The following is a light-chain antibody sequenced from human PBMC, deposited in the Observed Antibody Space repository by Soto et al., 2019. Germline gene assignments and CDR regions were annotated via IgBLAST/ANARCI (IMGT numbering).Light chain of an antibody. V-gene: IGKV1-39*01. CDR2: AAS. CDR1: QGIRNY. Sequence: DIQMTQSPSSLSASVGDRVTITCRASQGIRNYLNWYQQKPGKAPKLLIYAASSFQSGVPSRFSGSGSGTDFTLTISSLQPEDSASYFCQQSSSAPLTFGGGTKVEIK. CDR3: QQSSSAPLT. J-gene: IGKJ4*01.